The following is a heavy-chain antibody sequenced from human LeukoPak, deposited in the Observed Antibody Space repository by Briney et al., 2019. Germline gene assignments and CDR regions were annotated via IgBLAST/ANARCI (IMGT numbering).Heavy chain of an antibody. CDR1: GIIFSTFG. CDR3: TRDVREAYDI. Sequence: PGGSLRLSCAASGIIFSTFGMHWVRQAPGKGPERVANINQDGSEKLYVDSVKGRFTISRDNAKNSLYLQMNSLRVEDTAVYYCTRDVREAYDIWGHGTMVTVSS. CDR2: INQDGSEK. V-gene: IGHV3-7*01. D-gene: IGHD3-16*01. J-gene: IGHJ3*02.